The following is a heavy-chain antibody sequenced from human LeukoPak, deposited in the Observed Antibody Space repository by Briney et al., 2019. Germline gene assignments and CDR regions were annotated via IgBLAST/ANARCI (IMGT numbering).Heavy chain of an antibody. J-gene: IGHJ4*02. CDR2: ISYDGSNK. CDR3: AKGLQLWAPIDY. CDR1: GSTFSSYG. D-gene: IGHD5-18*01. Sequence: GGSLRLSCAASGSTFSSYGMHWVRQAPGKGLEWVAVISYDGSNKYYADSVKGRFTISRDNSKNTLYLQMNSLRAEDTAVYYCAKGLQLWAPIDYWGQGTLVTVSS. V-gene: IGHV3-30*18.